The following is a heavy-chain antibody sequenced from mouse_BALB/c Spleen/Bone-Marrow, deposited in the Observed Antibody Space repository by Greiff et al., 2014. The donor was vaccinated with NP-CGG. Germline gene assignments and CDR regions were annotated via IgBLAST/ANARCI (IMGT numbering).Heavy chain of an antibody. CDR1: GFTFSSYD. V-gene: IGHV5-6*02. D-gene: IGHD4-1*01. CDR2: ISTGGSYT. Sequence: EVKLMESGGDLVKPGGSLKLSCAASGFTFSSYDMSWVRQTPDKRLEWVATISTGGSYTYYPDSVKGRFTISRDNAKNTLYLQMSSLKSEDTAMYYCARRGNWDGRDAMDYWGQGTSVTVSS. CDR3: ARRGNWDGRDAMDY. J-gene: IGHJ4*01.